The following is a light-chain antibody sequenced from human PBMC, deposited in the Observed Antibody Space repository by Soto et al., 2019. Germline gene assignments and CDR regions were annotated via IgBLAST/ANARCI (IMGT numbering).Light chain of an antibody. V-gene: IGLV2-14*01. CDR2: EVS. CDR1: SSDVGGYNY. CDR3: SSNRRSSTLV. Sequence: QSALTQPASVSGSPGQSITISCTGTSSDVGGYNYVSWYQQHPGKAPKLMIYEVSNRPSGVSNRFSGSKSGNTASLTISGLQDDDEADYYCSSNRRSSTLVFGGGTKLTVL. J-gene: IGLJ3*02.